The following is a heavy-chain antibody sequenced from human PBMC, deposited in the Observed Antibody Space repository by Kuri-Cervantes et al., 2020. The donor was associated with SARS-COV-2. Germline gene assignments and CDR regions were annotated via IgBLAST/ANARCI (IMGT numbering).Heavy chain of an antibody. CDR3: ARAYSSGWYYYYGMDV. J-gene: IGHJ6*02. Sequence: GGSLRLSCAASGFSFSHSAMHWVRQAPGKGLEWVAVIWYDGSNKYYADSVKGRFTISRDNSKNTLYLQMNSLRAEDTAVYYCARAYSSGWYYYYGMDVWGQGTTVTVSS. CDR2: IWYDGSNK. D-gene: IGHD6-19*01. CDR1: GFSFSHSA. V-gene: IGHV3-33*08.